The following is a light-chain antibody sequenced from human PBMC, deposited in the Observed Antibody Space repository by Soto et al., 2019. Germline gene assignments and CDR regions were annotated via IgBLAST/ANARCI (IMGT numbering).Light chain of an antibody. CDR3: CSYAGSNNLV. V-gene: IGLV2-8*01. J-gene: IGLJ2*01. CDR1: SSDVGDYNY. Sequence: QSALTQPPSASGSPGQSVTISCTGTSSDVGDYNYVSWYQQHPGKAPKLMIYEVSKRPSGVPDRFSDSKSGNTASLTVSGLQAEDEADYYCCSYAGSNNLVFGGGTKLTVL. CDR2: EVS.